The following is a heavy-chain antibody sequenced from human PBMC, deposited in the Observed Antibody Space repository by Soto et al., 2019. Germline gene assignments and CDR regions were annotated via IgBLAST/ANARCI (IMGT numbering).Heavy chain of an antibody. CDR1: GGSITSGGFY. J-gene: IGHJ6*03. CDR2: VRYGGST. D-gene: IGHD3-16*02. CDR3: ARGSILYDYIWGSYRPLDRGGYYYYMDV. V-gene: IGHV4-31*03. Sequence: SETLSLTCTVSGGSITSGGFYWSWIRQHPGEGLEWIGYVRYGGSTYYNPSLKSRVTILVDTSKNQFSLKLSSVTAADTAVYYCARGSILYDYIWGSYRPLDRGGYYYYMDVWGKGTTVTVSS.